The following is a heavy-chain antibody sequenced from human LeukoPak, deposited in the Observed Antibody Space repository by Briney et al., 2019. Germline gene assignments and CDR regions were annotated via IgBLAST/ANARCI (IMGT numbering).Heavy chain of an antibody. J-gene: IGHJ4*02. CDR2: TDHSGTT. V-gene: IGHV4-34*01. CDR1: GGSFSGYF. CDR3: ARAYKASPLHNAIDS. D-gene: IGHD1-14*01. Sequence: SETLSLTCAVYGGSFSGYFWSWIRQTPGKGLEWIGETDHSGTTNYNPSLKSRVIISPDTSKSQFSLKVNSVTAAATAVYYCARAYKASPLHNAIDSWGQGTLVTVSS.